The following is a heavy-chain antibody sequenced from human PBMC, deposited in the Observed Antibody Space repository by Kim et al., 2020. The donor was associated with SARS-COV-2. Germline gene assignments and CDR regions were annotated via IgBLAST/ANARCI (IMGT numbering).Heavy chain of an antibody. J-gene: IGHJ4*02. CDR3: ARHRFGGVIGDFDY. CDR1: GGSISSYY. D-gene: IGHD3-16*02. V-gene: IGHV4-59*08. Sequence: SETLSRTCTVSGGSISSYYWSWIRQPPRKGLEWIGYIYYSGSTNYNPSLKTRVTISVDTSKNQFSLKLSSVTAADTAVYYCARHRFGGVIGDFDYWGQGTLVTVSS. CDR2: IYYSGST.